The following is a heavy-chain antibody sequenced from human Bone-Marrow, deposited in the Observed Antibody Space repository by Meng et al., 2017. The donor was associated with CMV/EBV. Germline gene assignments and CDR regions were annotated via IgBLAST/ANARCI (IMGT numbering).Heavy chain of an antibody. V-gene: IGHV3-21*01. D-gene: IGHD3/OR15-3a*01. J-gene: IGHJ4*02. CDR2: ISSSSSYI. Sequence: GESLKISCAASGFTFSSYSMNWVRQAPGEGLEWVSSISSSSSYIYYADSVKGRFTISRDNAKNSLYLQMNSLRAEYTAVYYCARGPDFSYWGQGTLVTVSS. CDR1: GFTFSSYS. CDR3: ARGPDFSY.